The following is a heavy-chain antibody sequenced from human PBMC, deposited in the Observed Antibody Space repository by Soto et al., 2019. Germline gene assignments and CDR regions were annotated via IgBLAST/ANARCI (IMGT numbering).Heavy chain of an antibody. CDR1: GYNFMKYG. CDR3: ARDIGYYYDSSGYYYGAFDI. D-gene: IGHD3-22*01. Sequence: ASVKVSCKGFGYNFMKYGINWVRQATGQGLEWMGGINPNIGNSGYAQKFQGRVTMTGDTSMSTAYMELSSLRSEDTAVYYCARDIGYYYDSSGYYYGAFDIWGQGTMVTV. CDR2: INPNIGNS. J-gene: IGHJ3*02. V-gene: IGHV1-8*01.